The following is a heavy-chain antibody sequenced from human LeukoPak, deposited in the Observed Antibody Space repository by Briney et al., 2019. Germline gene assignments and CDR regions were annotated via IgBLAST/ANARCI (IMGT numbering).Heavy chain of an antibody. CDR3: ARGRLSGIAVAAPDY. CDR1: GGSISSGGYY. V-gene: IGHV4-31*03. D-gene: IGHD6-19*01. CDR2: IYYSGST. Sequence: SETLSLTCTVSGGSISSGGYYWSWIRQHPGKGLEWIGYIYYSGSTYYNPSLKSRVTISVDTSKNQFSLKLSSVTAADTAVYYCARGRLSGIAVAAPDYWGQGTLSPSPQ. J-gene: IGHJ4*02.